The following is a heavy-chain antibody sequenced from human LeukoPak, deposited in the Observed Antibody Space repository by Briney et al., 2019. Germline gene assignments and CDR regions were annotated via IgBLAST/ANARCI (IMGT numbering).Heavy chain of an antibody. V-gene: IGHV4-39*07. CDR3: ARDESLGRVVPAAMPYNWFDP. CDR2: IYYSGST. J-gene: IGHJ5*02. CDR1: GGSISSYY. D-gene: IGHD2-2*01. Sequence: SETLSLTCTVSGGSISSYYWGWIRQPPGKGLEWIGSIYYSGSTYYNPSLKSRVTISVDTSKNQFSLKLSSVTAADTAVYYCARDESLGRVVPAAMPYNWFDPWGQGTLVTVSS.